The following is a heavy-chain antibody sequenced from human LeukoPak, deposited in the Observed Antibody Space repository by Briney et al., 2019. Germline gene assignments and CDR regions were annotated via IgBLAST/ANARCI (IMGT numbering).Heavy chain of an antibody. Sequence: SETLSLTCTVSGGSISSGDYYWSWIRQPPGKGLEWIGYIYYSGSTYYNPSLKSRVTISVDTSKNQFSLKLSSVTAADTAVYYCARDRITMVRGVPDYYYYYGMDVWGQGTTVTVSS. V-gene: IGHV4-30-4*01. CDR1: GGSISSGDYY. D-gene: IGHD3-10*01. CDR3: ARDRITMVRGVPDYYYYYGMDV. CDR2: IYYSGST. J-gene: IGHJ6*02.